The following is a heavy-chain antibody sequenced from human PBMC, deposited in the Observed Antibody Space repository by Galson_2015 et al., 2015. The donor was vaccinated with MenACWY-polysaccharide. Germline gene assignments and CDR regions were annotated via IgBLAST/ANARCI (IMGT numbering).Heavy chain of an antibody. V-gene: IGHV4-38-2*01. CDR2: IFHSGTT. Sequence: TLSLTCAVSDYSIRSGYFWGWIRQPPGKGLEWIASIFHSGTTYYNPSLKSQVTISVDTSKNQFSLKLSSVTAADTAVYYCARVEKYSGSFYILYWGQGTLVTVSS. J-gene: IGHJ4*02. D-gene: IGHD1-26*01. CDR1: DYSIRSGYF. CDR3: ARVEKYSGSFYILY.